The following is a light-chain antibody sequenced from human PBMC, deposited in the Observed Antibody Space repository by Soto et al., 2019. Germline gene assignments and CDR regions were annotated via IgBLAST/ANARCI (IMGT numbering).Light chain of an antibody. J-gene: IGLJ1*01. CDR3: SSYRSSSTLKYV. CDR2: DVS. Sequence: QSALTQPASVSGSPGQSITISCTGTSSDVGGYNYVSWYQQHPGKAPKLMIYDVSNRPSGVSNRFSGSKSGNTASLTISGLQAEDEADYYCSSYRSSSTLKYVFGTGTKVTVL. CDR1: SSDVGGYNY. V-gene: IGLV2-14*01.